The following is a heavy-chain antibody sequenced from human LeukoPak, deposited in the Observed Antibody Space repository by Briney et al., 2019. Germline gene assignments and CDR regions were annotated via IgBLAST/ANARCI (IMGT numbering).Heavy chain of an antibody. CDR2: ISGSGGST. J-gene: IGHJ3*02. CDR3: AKDSDILTGYYLGAFDI. CDR1: GFTFSSYA. D-gene: IGHD3-9*01. Sequence: PGGSLRLSCEASGFTFSSYAMAWVRQAPGKGLEWVSAISGSGGSTYYADSVKGRFTISRDNSKNTLYLQMNSLRAEDTAVYYCAKDSDILTGYYLGAFDIWGQGTVVTVSS. V-gene: IGHV3-23*01.